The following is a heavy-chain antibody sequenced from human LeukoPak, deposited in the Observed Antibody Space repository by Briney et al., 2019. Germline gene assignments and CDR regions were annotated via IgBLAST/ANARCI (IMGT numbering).Heavy chain of an antibody. J-gene: IGHJ4*02. CDR2: ISGSGDDT. Sequence: GGSLRLSCVASGFTFSSCAMSWVRQSPGEGLEWISTISGSGDDTYSADSVKGRFTSSRDNSRNTLYLQMHSLRAEDTAIYYCAKDRFGDYYFDYWGQGTLVTVSS. CDR3: AKDRFGDYYFDY. CDR1: GFTFSSCA. D-gene: IGHD3-10*01. V-gene: IGHV3-23*01.